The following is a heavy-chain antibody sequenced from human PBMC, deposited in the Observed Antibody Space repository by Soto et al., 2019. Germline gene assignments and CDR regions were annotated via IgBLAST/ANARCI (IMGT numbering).Heavy chain of an antibody. V-gene: IGHV3-48*02. CDR1: GFTFSSYS. Sequence: ESGGGLVQPGGSLRLSCAASGFTFSSYSMNWVRQAPGEGLEWVSYISSSSSTIYYADSVKGRFTISRDNAKNSLYLQMNSLRDEDTAVYYCARDLYDFWSGYYGRPGMDVWGQGTTVTVSS. D-gene: IGHD3-3*01. CDR3: ARDLYDFWSGYYGRPGMDV. CDR2: ISSSSSTI. J-gene: IGHJ6*02.